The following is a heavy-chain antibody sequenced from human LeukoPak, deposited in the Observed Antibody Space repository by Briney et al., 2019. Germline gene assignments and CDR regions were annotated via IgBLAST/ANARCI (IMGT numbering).Heavy chain of an antibody. D-gene: IGHD3-9*01. Sequence: GGSLRLSCAASGFTFSSYWMSWVRQAPGKGLEWVANIKQDGSEKYYVDSVKGRFTISRDNAKNSLYLRMNSLRAEDTAVYYCARDMYYDILTGYYYYYGMDVWGKGTTVTVSS. CDR3: ARDMYYDILTGYYYYYGMDV. J-gene: IGHJ6*04. V-gene: IGHV3-7*03. CDR2: IKQDGSEK. CDR1: GFTFSSYW.